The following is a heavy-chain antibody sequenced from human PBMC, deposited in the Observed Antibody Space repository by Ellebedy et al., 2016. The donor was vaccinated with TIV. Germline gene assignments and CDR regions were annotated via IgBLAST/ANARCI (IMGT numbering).Heavy chain of an antibody. CDR3: TTSEDFFYAMDV. CDR1: GGSISSGSYY. J-gene: IGHJ6*02. Sequence: SETLSLXXTVSGGSISSGSYYWSWIRQHPGKGLEWIGYMSYSGRTYHNPSLKSRVTISVDTSKNQFSLKLSSVTAADTAVYYCTTSEDFFYAMDVWGQGTTVTVSS. V-gene: IGHV4-31*06. D-gene: IGHD1-26*01. CDR2: MSYSGRT.